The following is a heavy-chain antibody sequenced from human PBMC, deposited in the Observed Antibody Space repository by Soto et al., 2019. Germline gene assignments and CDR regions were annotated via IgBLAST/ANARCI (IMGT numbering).Heavy chain of an antibody. CDR1: GFTFSSSA. Sequence: GGSLRLSCAASGFTFSSSAMSWVRQAPGKGLEWVSTISGSGGSTYYADSVKGRFTVSRDNSKNTLYLQMNTLRAEDTAIYYCAKVSSSWYAGFFDLWGQGTLVTVSS. CDR2: ISGSGGST. J-gene: IGHJ4*02. D-gene: IGHD6-13*01. CDR3: AKVSSSWYAGFFDL. V-gene: IGHV3-23*01.